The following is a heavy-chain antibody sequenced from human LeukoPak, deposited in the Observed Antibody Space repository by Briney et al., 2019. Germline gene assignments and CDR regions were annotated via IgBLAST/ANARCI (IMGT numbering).Heavy chain of an antibody. CDR3: ARGVSSGYYPHYYYGMDV. CDR1: GGSISSYW. J-gene: IGHJ6*02. D-gene: IGHD3-22*01. CDR2: INSDGSST. V-gene: IGHV3-74*01. Sequence: ETLSLTCTVSGGSISSYWMHWVRQAPGKGLVWVSRINSDGSSTSYADSVKGRFTISRDNAKNTLYLQMNSLRAEDTAVYYCARGVSSGYYPHYYYGMDVWGQGTTVTVSS.